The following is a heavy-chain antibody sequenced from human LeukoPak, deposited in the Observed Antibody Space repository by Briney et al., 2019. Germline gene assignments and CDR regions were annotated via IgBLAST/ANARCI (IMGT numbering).Heavy chain of an antibody. CDR3: AKDYGPLSSY. J-gene: IGHJ4*02. CDR1: GFTFNNYA. Sequence: GGSLRLSCAASGFTFNNYAMSWVPQAPGKGLEWVSAISGSDAGTYNADSVKGRFTISRDNSKNTLYLQMNSLRAEDAAVYYCAKDYGPLSSYWGQGILVTVSS. D-gene: IGHD4-17*01. CDR2: ISGSDAGT. V-gene: IGHV3-23*01.